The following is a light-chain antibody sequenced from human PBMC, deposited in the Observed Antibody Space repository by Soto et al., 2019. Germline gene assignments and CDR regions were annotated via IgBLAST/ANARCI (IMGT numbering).Light chain of an antibody. CDR3: SSYTSSSSLYV. J-gene: IGLJ1*01. Sequence: QSVLRQPASVSGSRGQLITICCAGTSSDVGGYNYVSWYQDRPRKAPKLMIYEVSNRPSGVSNRFAGSKSGTTASLTISGLQAEDEADYYCSSYTSSSSLYVFATGTKVTVL. V-gene: IGLV2-14*01. CDR2: EVS. CDR1: SSDVGGYNY.